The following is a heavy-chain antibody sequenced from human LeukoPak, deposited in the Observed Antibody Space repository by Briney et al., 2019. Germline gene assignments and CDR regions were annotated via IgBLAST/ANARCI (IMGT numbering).Heavy chain of an antibody. CDR2: IESNGGDK. Sequence: TGGSLRLSCAASGFSFSIYWMSWIRQTPGKGLEYVANIESNGGDKYYVDSVKGRFTISRDNAKNSLYLQMNSLRVEDTAVYYCASAVRGSSVDYWGQGTLVTVSS. CDR3: ASAVRGSSVDY. J-gene: IGHJ4*02. V-gene: IGHV3-7*01. CDR1: GFSFSIYW.